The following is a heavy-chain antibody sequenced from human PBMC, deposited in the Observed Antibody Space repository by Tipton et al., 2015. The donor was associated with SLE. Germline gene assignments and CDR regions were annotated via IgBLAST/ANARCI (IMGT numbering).Heavy chain of an antibody. Sequence: TLSLTCAVSGGSFSGYHWTWFRQPPGQGLEWIGEIADTGSPNYNPSLNSRVTISLDTSKSQFSLILNSLTAADTAVYYCARGPFQRWPPGAYWGQGTLVTVSS. J-gene: IGHJ4*02. CDR3: ARGPFQRWPPGAY. CDR1: GGSFSGYH. CDR2: IADTGSP. V-gene: IGHV4-34*01. D-gene: IGHD6-19*01.